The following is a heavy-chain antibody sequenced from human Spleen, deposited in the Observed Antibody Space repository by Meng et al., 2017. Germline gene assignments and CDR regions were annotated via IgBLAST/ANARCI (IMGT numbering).Heavy chain of an antibody. CDR2: TRNKANSYTT. Sequence: DVQVVESGGGWVQPGGSLRLSCAASGFTFSDQYMDWVRQAPGKGLEWVGRTRNKANSYTTEYAASVKGRFTISRDDSKNSLYLQMNSLKTEDTGVYYCARGWGSYYFDYWGQGTLVTVPS. D-gene: IGHD3-16*01. CDR1: GFTFSDQY. J-gene: IGHJ4*02. CDR3: ARGWGSYYFDY. V-gene: IGHV3-72*01.